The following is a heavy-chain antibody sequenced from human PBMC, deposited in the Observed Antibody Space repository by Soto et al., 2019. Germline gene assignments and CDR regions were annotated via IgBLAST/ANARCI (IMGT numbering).Heavy chain of an antibody. Sequence: QVQLVQSGAEVKKPGSSVKVSCKVSGGTFSNYAIDWVRLAPGHGLEWMGGIVPIFGTTYYTQKFQGRATSIADDSTTTTYLEMRSLRSEDAAIYYCARVEAVAGLYNYHGLDVWGQATAVTV. CDR3: ARVEAVAGLYNYHGLDV. CDR1: GGTFSNYA. J-gene: IGHJ6*02. D-gene: IGHD6-19*01. CDR2: IVPIFGTT. V-gene: IGHV1-69*12.